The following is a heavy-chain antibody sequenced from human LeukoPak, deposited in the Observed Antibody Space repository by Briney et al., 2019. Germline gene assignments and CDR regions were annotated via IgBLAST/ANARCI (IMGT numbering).Heavy chain of an antibody. V-gene: IGHV4-34*01. Sequence: SETLSLTCAVYGGSFSGYYWSWIRQPPGKGLEWIGEINHSGSTNYNPSLKSRVTISVDTSKNQFSLKLSSVTAADTAVYYCAICSSTSCYYYGMDVWGQGTTVTVSS. CDR2: INHSGST. CDR3: AICSSTSCYYYGMDV. J-gene: IGHJ6*02. CDR1: GGSFSGYY. D-gene: IGHD2-2*01.